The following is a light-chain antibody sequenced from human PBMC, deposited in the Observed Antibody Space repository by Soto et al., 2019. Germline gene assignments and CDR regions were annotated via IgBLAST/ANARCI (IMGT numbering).Light chain of an antibody. CDR2: NAS. CDR3: QQNYSFPRT. CDR1: QSITNN. J-gene: IGKJ1*01. Sequence: DIPMTQSPSYLSASVGDRVTITCRAIQSITNNLNWYQQKPGRTPKLLIYNASSLQSGVPSRFSGSGSGTDFTLTISSLQPEDFATYYCQQNYSFPRTFGQGTKVEIK. V-gene: IGKV1-39*01.